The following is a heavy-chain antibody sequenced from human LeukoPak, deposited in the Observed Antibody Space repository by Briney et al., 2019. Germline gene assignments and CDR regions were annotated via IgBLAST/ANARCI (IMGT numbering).Heavy chain of an antibody. CDR2: IYTSGST. CDR3: GSAAMEAHFDY. Sequence: SETLSLTCTVSGGSISSYYWGWIRQPAGKGLEWIGRIYTSGSTNYNPSLKSRVTMSVDTSKNQFSLKLSSVTAADTAVYYCGSAAMEAHFDYWGQGTLVTVSS. V-gene: IGHV4-4*07. D-gene: IGHD5-18*01. CDR1: GGSISSYY. J-gene: IGHJ4*02.